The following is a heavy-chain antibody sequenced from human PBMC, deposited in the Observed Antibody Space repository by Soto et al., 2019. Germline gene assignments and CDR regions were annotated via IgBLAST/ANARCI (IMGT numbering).Heavy chain of an antibody. Sequence: EVQLVESGGGLVQPGGSLRLSCATSGFTFSDHFVDWVRQAPGKGLEWIGRTKDKFYSFASQYGASVQDSFTSSRDDWANSVCPEIEGLKSEDTDVYYCSLIRGVRGYWGQGTLVTVSS. CDR3: SLIRGVRGY. V-gene: IGHV3-72*01. J-gene: IGHJ4*02. CDR1: GFTFSDHF. CDR2: TKDKFYSFAS. D-gene: IGHD3-10*01.